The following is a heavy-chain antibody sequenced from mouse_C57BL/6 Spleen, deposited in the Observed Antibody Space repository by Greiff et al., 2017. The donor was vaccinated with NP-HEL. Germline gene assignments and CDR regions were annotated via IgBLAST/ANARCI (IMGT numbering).Heavy chain of an antibody. Sequence: VQLQQSGAELVMPGASVKLSCKASGYTFTSYWMHWVKQRPGQGLEWIGEIDPSDSYTNYNQKFKGKSTLTVDKSSSTAYMQLSSLTSEDSAVYYCARKALDYWGQGTTLTVSS. CDR3: ARKALDY. J-gene: IGHJ2*01. CDR1: GYTFTSYW. CDR2: IDPSDSYT. V-gene: IGHV1-69*01.